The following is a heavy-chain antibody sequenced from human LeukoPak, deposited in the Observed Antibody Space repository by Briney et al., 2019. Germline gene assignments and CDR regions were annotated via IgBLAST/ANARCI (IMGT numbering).Heavy chain of an antibody. Sequence: GGSLRLSCAASGFTFSSYSMNWVRQAPGKGLEWVSSISSSSSYIYYADSVKGRFTISRDNAKNSLYLQMNSLRAEDTAVYYCAREFLYYYDSSGYNFDYWGQGTLVTVSS. D-gene: IGHD3-22*01. J-gene: IGHJ4*02. CDR3: AREFLYYYDSSGYNFDY. V-gene: IGHV3-21*01. CDR2: ISSSSSYI. CDR1: GFTFSSYS.